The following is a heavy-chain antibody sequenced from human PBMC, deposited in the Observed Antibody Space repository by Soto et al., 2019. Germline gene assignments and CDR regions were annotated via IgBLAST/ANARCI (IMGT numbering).Heavy chain of an antibody. Sequence: GGSLRLSCAASGFTFSSYSMNWVRQAPGKGLEWVSSISSSSSYIYYADSVKGRFTISRDNAKNSLYLQMNSLRAEDTAVYYCARGSWGWFGESFGDVWGKGTTVTVSS. CDR3: ARGSWGWFGESFGDV. V-gene: IGHV3-21*01. J-gene: IGHJ6*04. CDR2: ISSSSSYI. D-gene: IGHD3-10*01. CDR1: GFTFSSYS.